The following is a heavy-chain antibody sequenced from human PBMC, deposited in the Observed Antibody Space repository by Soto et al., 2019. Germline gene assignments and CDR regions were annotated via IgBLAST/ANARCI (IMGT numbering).Heavy chain of an antibody. CDR3: ARHVLVATGAGSRPYWYFDL. D-gene: IGHD5-12*01. CDR1: GGSISSYY. V-gene: IGHV4-59*08. CDR2: IYYSGST. J-gene: IGHJ2*01. Sequence: QVQLQESGPGLVKPSETLSLTCTVSGGSISSYYWSWIRQPPGKGLEWIGYIYYSGSTNYNPSLKSRVTISVDTSKYQFALKLSSVTAADTAVYYCARHVLVATGAGSRPYWYFDLWGRGTLVTVSS.